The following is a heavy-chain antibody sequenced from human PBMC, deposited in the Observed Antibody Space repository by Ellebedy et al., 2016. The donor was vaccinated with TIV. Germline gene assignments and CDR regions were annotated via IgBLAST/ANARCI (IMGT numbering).Heavy chain of an antibody. CDR3: AKRGVGGGNKKFFDN. V-gene: IGHV3-23*01. Sequence: GESLKISCSASGFTFRNYGMLWVRQAPGKGLEWVSGIRGSGVSTYYADSVKGRFTISRDNSKKTLYLQMDSLTAEDTARYYCAKRGVGGGNKKFFDNWGQGTVVTVSS. CDR1: GFTFRNYG. J-gene: IGHJ4*02. D-gene: IGHD4-23*01. CDR2: IRGSGVST.